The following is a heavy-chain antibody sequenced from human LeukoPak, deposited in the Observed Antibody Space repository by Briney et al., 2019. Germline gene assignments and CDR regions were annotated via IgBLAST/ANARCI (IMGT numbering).Heavy chain of an antibody. J-gene: IGHJ4*02. D-gene: IGHD1-26*01. V-gene: IGHV5-10-1*01. Sequence: GESLKISCKGSGYSFTSYWISWGRQMPGKGLEWMGRIDPSDSYTNYSPSFQGHVTISADKSISTAYLQWSSLKASDTAMYYCARQQRPGATILDYWGQGTLVTVSS. CDR3: ARQQRPGATILDY. CDR2: IDPSDSYT. CDR1: GYSFTSYW.